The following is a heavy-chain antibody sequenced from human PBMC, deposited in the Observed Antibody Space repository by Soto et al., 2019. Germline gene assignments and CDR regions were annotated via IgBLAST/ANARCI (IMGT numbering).Heavy chain of an antibody. D-gene: IGHD3-3*01. CDR3: AREIYDFWSGYYTGSGFDY. V-gene: IGHV4-59*01. J-gene: IGHJ4*02. Sequence: SETLSLTCTVSGGSISSYYWSWIRQPPGKGLEWIGYIYYSGSTNYNPSLKSRVTISVDTSKNQFSLKLSSVTAADTAVYYCAREIYDFWSGYYTGSGFDYWGQGTLVSVSS. CDR1: GGSISSYY. CDR2: IYYSGST.